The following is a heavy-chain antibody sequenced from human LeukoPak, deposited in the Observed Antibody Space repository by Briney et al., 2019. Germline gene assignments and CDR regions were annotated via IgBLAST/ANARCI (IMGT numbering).Heavy chain of an antibody. CDR1: GYTFTSYG. D-gene: IGHD5-24*01. V-gene: IGHV1-18*01. Sequence: ASVKVSCKASGYTFTSYGISWVRQAPGQGLEWMGWISAYNGNTNYAQRLQGRVTMTTDTSTSTAYMELSSLRSEDTAVYFCARDLEMATNRAFDYWGQGTLVTVSS. CDR2: ISAYNGNT. J-gene: IGHJ4*02. CDR3: ARDLEMATNRAFDY.